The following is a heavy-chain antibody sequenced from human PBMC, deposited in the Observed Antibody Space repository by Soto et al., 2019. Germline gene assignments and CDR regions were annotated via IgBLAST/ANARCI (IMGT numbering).Heavy chain of an antibody. V-gene: IGHV4-34*01. CDR2: INHSGST. CDR1: GGSFSGYY. J-gene: IGHJ6*02. CDR3: ARGVQLERRHYYYYGMDV. D-gene: IGHD1-1*01. Sequence: PSETLSLTCAVYGGSFSGYYWSWIRQPPGKGLEWIGEINHSGSTNYNPSLKSRVTISVDTSKNQFSLKLSSVTAADTAVYYCARGVQLERRHYYYYGMDVWGQGTTVTVS.